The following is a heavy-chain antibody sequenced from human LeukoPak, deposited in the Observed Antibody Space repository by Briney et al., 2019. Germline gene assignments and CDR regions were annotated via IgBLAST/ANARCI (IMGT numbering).Heavy chain of an antibody. CDR3: AKDGSLGGFDP. D-gene: IGHD3-16*01. V-gene: IGHV3-30*19. CDR1: GFTFSSYG. CDR2: ISYDGSNK. Sequence: GGSLRLSCAASGFTFSSYGMHWVRQAPGKGLEWVAVISYDGSNKYYADSVKGRFTISRDNSKNTLYLQMNSLRAEDTAVYYCAKDGSLGGFDPWGQGTLVTVSS. J-gene: IGHJ5*02.